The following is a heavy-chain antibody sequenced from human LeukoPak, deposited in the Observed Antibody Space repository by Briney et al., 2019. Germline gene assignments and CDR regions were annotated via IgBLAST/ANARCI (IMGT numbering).Heavy chain of an antibody. Sequence: GASVKVSCKTSGYIFRDFDIHWVRQSPGHGLGWMGWINPTGGGTDSAQRFQGRVTLTPDTSTGTAYMDLTSLTSDATAVYFCAKDSSGGYTSHWGQGTLVTVSS. J-gene: IGHJ4*02. CDR1: GYIFRDFD. V-gene: IGHV1-2*02. D-gene: IGHD5-24*01. CDR2: INPTGGGT. CDR3: AKDSSGGYTSH.